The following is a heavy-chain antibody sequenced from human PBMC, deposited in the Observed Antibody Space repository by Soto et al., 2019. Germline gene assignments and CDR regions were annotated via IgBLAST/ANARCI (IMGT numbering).Heavy chain of an antibody. Sequence: QVQLVESGGGVVQPGRSLRLSCAASGFTFSSYAMHWVRQAPGKGLEWVAVISYDGSNKYYADSVKGRFTISRDNSKKTLYLQMNSLRAEDTAVYYCARAGARGAVAGKGEQKNYYYYYGMDVWGQGTTVTVSS. D-gene: IGHD6-19*01. CDR3: ARAGARGAVAGKGEQKNYYYYYGMDV. J-gene: IGHJ6*02. CDR1: GFTFSSYA. V-gene: IGHV3-30-3*01. CDR2: ISYDGSNK.